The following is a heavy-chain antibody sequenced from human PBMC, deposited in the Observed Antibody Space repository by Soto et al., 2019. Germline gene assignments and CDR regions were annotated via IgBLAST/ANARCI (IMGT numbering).Heavy chain of an antibody. V-gene: IGHV3-30*04. Sequence: QVQLVESGGGVVQPGRSLKLACAASGFSISRSAMHWVRQAPGKGLEWVAVIAYDGSNRWYADSAKGRLTNSRDNSKNTVYLEMSSLRGEDTAVYYCARDLQAGTDNVNWFPPWGQGTLVTVSS. CDR2: IAYDGSNR. J-gene: IGHJ5*02. CDR3: ARDLQAGTDNVNWFPP. CDR1: GFSISRSA. D-gene: IGHD1-1*01.